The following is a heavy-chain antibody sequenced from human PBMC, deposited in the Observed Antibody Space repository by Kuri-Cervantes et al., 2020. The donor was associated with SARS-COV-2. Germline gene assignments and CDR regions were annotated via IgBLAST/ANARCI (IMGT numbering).Heavy chain of an antibody. CDR1: GYTFTSYG. J-gene: IGHJ6*02. D-gene: IGHD6-19*01. CDR3: ARDRGSSGWSWVYYYYGMDV. Sequence: GGSLRLSCKASGYTFTSYGISWVRQAPGQGLEWMGWISAYNGNTNYAQKLQGRVTMTTDTSTSTAYMELRSLRSDDTAVYYCARDRGSSGWSWVYYYYGMDVWGQGTTVTVSS. V-gene: IGHV1-18*01. CDR2: ISAYNGNT.